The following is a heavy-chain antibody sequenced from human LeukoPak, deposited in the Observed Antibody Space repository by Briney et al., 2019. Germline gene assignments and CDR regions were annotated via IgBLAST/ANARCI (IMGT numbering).Heavy chain of an antibody. V-gene: IGHV1-3*01. J-gene: IGHJ4*02. CDR2: INAGDGDR. CDR3: ARDEGGGYDN. D-gene: IGHD5-12*01. CDR1: GFMFTNYA. Sequence: ASVKVSCKASGFMFTNYAIHWVRLAPGQRLEWMGWINAGDGDRRYSQKFQGRVTITRDASASTAYMELSNLRSEDTAMYYCARDEGGGYDNWGQGTLVTVSS.